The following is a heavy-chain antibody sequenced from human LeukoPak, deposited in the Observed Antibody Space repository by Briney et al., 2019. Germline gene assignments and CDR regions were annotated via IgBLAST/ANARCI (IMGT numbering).Heavy chain of an antibody. D-gene: IGHD3-22*01. V-gene: IGHV4-38-2*02. CDR1: GYSINSGFY. CDR3: ARRDDSSGYHKIFDY. J-gene: IGHJ4*02. Sequence: PSETLSLTCTVSGYSINSGFYWGWLRQPPGKGLEWIGNIYHSAATHYNPSLKSRVTISIDTSNNQFYLKLSSLTAADTAVYYCARRDDSSGYHKIFDYWGQGTLVTVSS. CDR2: IYHSAAT.